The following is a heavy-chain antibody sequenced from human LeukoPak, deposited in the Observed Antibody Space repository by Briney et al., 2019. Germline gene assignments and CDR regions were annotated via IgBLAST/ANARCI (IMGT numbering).Heavy chain of an antibody. V-gene: IGHV4-30-4*01. CDR3: ATVLYYYDSGGYYRPDAFDI. Sequence: SQTLSLTCTVSGGSISSGDYYWSWIRQPPGKGLEWIGYIYYSGSTYYNPSLKSRVTISVDTSKNQFSLKLSSVTAADTAVYYCATVLYYYDSGGYYRPDAFDIWGQGTMVTVSS. J-gene: IGHJ3*02. D-gene: IGHD3-22*01. CDR2: IYYSGST. CDR1: GGSISSGDYY.